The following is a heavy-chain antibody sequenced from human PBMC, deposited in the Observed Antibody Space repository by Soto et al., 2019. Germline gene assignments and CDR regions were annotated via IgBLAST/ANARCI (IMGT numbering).Heavy chain of an antibody. CDR1: GGMFSDYT. J-gene: IGHJ5*02. Sequence: QVQLVQSGAVVKKPGSSVTVSCKASGGMFSDYTISWVRQAPGQGLEWMGGIIPIFGGPHYAQKFQGRVTIPADKPTSERNLERRDLTSEDTAVNYWAKKGGGASIDFWRANWFDPWGQGTLVTVSS. CDR2: IIPIFGGP. D-gene: IGHD3-3*01. V-gene: IGHV1-69*06. CDR3: AKKGGGASIDFWRANWFDP.